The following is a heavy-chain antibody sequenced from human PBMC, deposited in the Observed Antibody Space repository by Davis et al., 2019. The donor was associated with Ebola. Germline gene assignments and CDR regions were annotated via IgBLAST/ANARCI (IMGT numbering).Heavy chain of an antibody. CDR3: AQHRPDYYDSSGYYYVNWFDP. J-gene: IGHJ5*02. Sequence: SETLSLTCTVSGGSISSGGYYWSWIRQHPGKGLEWIGYIYYSGSTYYNPSLKSRVTISVDTSKNQFSLKLSSVTAADTAVYYCAQHRPDYYDSSGYYYVNWFDPWGQGTLVTVSS. V-gene: IGHV4-31*03. CDR2: IYYSGST. CDR1: GGSISSGGYY. D-gene: IGHD3-22*01.